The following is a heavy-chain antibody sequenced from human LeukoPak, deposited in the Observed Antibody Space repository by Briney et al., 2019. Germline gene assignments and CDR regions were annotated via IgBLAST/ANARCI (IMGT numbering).Heavy chain of an antibody. CDR1: GFTFSSYG. Sequence: PGGSLRLSCAASGFTFSSYGMHWVRQAPGKGLEWVAVIWYDGSNKYYADSVKGRFTISRDNSKNTLYLQMNSLRAEDTAVYYCARDPQGGYSGYVASYYYYYGMDVWGQGTTVTVSS. J-gene: IGHJ6*02. CDR2: IWYDGSNK. CDR3: ARDPQGGYSGYVASYYYYYGMDV. V-gene: IGHV3-33*01. D-gene: IGHD5-12*01.